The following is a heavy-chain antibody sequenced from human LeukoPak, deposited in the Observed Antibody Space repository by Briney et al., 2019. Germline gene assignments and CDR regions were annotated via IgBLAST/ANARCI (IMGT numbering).Heavy chain of an antibody. Sequence: ASVKVSCKASGYTFTGYYMHWVRQAPGQGLEWMGWINPNSGGTNYAQKFQGRVTMTRDTSISTAYMELSRLRSDDTAVYYCAGDYYDSSGYDDWFDPWGQGTLVTVSS. CDR2: INPNSGGT. J-gene: IGHJ5*02. V-gene: IGHV1-2*02. CDR1: GYTFTGYY. CDR3: AGDYYDSSGYDDWFDP. D-gene: IGHD3-22*01.